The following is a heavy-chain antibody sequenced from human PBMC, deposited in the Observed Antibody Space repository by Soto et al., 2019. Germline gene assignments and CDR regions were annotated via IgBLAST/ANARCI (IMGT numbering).Heavy chain of an antibody. CDR3: AKDSGADVDYFDY. CDR2: ISGSGGST. J-gene: IGHJ4*02. CDR1: GFTFSSYG. Sequence: EVQLLESGGGLVQPGGSLRLSCAVSGFTFSSYGMSWVRQAPGKGLEWVSAISGSGGSTYYADSVKGRFTISRDNSENTLYLQMNSLRAEDTAVYYCAKDSGADVDYFDYWGQGTLVTVSS. D-gene: IGHD7-27*01. V-gene: IGHV3-23*01.